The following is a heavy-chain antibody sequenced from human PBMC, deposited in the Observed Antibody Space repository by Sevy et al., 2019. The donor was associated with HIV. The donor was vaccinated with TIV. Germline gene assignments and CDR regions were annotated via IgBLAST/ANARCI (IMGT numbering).Heavy chain of an antibody. J-gene: IGHJ2*01. CDR2: ISSSGSTI. V-gene: IGHV3-11*01. D-gene: IGHD3-22*01. CDR1: GFTFSDYY. Sequence: GGSLRLSCAASGFTFSDYYVSWIRQAPGKGLEWVSYISSSGSTIYYADSVKGRFTISRDNAKNSLYLQMNSLRAEDTAVYYCARERNYYDSSGSYWYFDLWGRGTLVTVSS. CDR3: ARERNYYDSSGSYWYFDL.